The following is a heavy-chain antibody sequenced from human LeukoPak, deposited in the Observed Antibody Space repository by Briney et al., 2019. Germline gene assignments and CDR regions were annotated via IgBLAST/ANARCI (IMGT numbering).Heavy chain of an antibody. J-gene: IGHJ4*02. CDR3: AREGGAAVFDY. CDR2: IKQDGSEK. V-gene: IGHV3-7*01. Sequence: GGSLRLSCAASGFTFSSYAMSWVRQAPGKGLEWVANIKQDGSEKYYVDSVKGRFTISRDNAKNSLSLQMHSLRAEDTAVYYCAREGGAAVFDYWGQGTLVTVSS. CDR1: GFTFSSYA. D-gene: IGHD6-13*01.